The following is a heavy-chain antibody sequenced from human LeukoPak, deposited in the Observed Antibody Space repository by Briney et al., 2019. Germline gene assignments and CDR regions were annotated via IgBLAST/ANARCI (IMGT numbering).Heavy chain of an antibody. J-gene: IGHJ5*02. D-gene: IGHD6-13*01. CDR1: GGSISSYY. CDR3: AREVAAAGIGWFDP. CDR2: IYTSGST. Sequence: SETLSLTCTVPGGSISSYYWSWIRQPAGKGLEWIGRIYTSGSTNYNPSLKSRVTMSVDTSKNQFSLKPSSVTAADTAVYYCAREVAAAGIGWFDPWGQGTLVTVSS. V-gene: IGHV4-4*07.